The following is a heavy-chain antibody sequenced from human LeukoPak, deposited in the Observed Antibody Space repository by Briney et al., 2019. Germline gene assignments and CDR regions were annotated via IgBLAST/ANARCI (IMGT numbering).Heavy chain of an antibody. CDR3: ARASRTIFGDTPLDY. J-gene: IGHJ4*02. Sequence: GGSLRLSCAASGFTFSSYEMNWVRQAPGKGLEWVSYISSGNSNIYYADSVKGRFTISRDNSKNTLYLQMNSLRAEDTAVYYCARASRTIFGDTPLDYWGQGTLVTVSS. CDR2: ISSGNSNI. V-gene: IGHV3-48*01. D-gene: IGHD3-3*01. CDR1: GFTFSSYE.